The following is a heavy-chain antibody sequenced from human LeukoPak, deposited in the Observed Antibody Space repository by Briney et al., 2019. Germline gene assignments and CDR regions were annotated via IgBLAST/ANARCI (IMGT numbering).Heavy chain of an antibody. CDR1: GFTFSSYE. CDR2: IYSGGST. J-gene: IGHJ4*02. D-gene: IGHD6-25*01. CDR3: ATNSGDY. V-gene: IGHV3-66*01. Sequence: PGGSLRLSCAASGFTFSSYEMNWVRQAPGKGLEWVSVIYSGGSTYYADSVKGRFTISRDNSKNTLYLQMNSLRAEDTAVYYCATNSGDYWGQGTLVTVSS.